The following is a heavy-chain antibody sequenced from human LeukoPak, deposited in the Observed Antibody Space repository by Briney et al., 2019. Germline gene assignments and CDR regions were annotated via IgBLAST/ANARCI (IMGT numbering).Heavy chain of an antibody. V-gene: IGHV3-23*01. CDR3: AKGPLSSSNYYMDV. Sequence: GGSLRLSCAASGFTFSDYAVTWVRQAPGKGLEWVSSITGDTTYTYYADSMKGRFTISRDNSKNTLYLQMSSLRAEGTAVYYCAKGPLSSSNYYMDVWGKGTTVTVSS. J-gene: IGHJ6*03. CDR2: ITGDTTYT. CDR1: GFTFSDYA. D-gene: IGHD3-10*01.